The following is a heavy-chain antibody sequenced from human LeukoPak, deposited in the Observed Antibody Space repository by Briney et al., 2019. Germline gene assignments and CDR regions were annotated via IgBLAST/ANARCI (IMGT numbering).Heavy chain of an antibody. CDR1: GFTFSSYA. D-gene: IGHD2-2*02. CDR2: ISYDGSNK. Sequence: GGSLGLSCAASGFTFSSYAMHWVRQAPGKGLEWVAVISYDGSNKYYADSVKGRFTISRDNSKNTLYLQMNSLRAEDTAVYYCAKDDEGGCSSTSCYKWFDPWGQGTLVTVSS. V-gene: IGHV3-30-3*01. CDR3: AKDDEGGCSSTSCYKWFDP. J-gene: IGHJ5*02.